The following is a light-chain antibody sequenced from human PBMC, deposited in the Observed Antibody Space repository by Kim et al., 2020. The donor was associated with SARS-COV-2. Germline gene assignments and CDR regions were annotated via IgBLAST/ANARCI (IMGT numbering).Light chain of an antibody. V-gene: IGLV2-8*01. Sequence: QSALTQPPSASGSPGQSVTISCTGTSSDVGAYNHVSWYRQHPGTAPKLMIYEVSNRPSGVPDRFSGSKSGNTASLTVSGLQAEDEADYYCSSYSDSISYVFGTGTKVTVL. J-gene: IGLJ1*01. CDR3: SSYSDSISYV. CDR2: EVS. CDR1: SSDVGAYNH.